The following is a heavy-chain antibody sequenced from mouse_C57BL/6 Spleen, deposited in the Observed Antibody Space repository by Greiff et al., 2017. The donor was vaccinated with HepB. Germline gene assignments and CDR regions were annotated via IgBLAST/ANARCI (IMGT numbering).Heavy chain of an antibody. CDR1: GFTFSSYA. D-gene: IGHD1-1*01. Sequence: DVKLVESGGGLVKPGGSLKLSCAASGFTFSSYAMSWVRQTPEKRLEWVATISDGGSYTYYPDNVKGRFTISRDNAKNNLYLQMSHLKSEDTAMYYCARDRYYGSSSDFDYWGQGTTLTVSS. CDR3: ARDRYYGSSSDFDY. J-gene: IGHJ2*01. V-gene: IGHV5-4*01. CDR2: ISDGGSYT.